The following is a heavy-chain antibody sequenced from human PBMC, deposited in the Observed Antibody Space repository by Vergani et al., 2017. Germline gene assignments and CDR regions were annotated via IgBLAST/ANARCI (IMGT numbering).Heavy chain of an antibody. J-gene: IGHJ3*02. V-gene: IGHV2-5*02. Sequence: QITLTESGPTLVKPTQTLTLTCTFSGFSLSTSGVGVGWIRQPPGTALEWLALIYWDDDKRYSPSLTSRLTITKDTSKNQLVLTLTNMDPVDTATYYCAHRRVTVVVPAAGDAFDIWGQGTMVTVSS. CDR3: AHRRVTVVVPAAGDAFDI. D-gene: IGHD2-2*01. CDR1: GFSLSTSGVG. CDR2: IYWDDDK.